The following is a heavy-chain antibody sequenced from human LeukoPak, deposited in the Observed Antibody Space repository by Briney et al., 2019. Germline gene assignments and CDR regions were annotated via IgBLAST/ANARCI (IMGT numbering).Heavy chain of an antibody. J-gene: IGHJ4*02. CDR3: AIAVAGAPPFDY. CDR2: INPNSGGT. D-gene: IGHD6-19*01. CDR1: GYTFTSYD. V-gene: IGHV1-2*02. Sequence: ASVKVSCKASGYTFTSYDINWVRQATGQGLEWMGWINPNSGGTNYAQKFQGRVTMTRDTSISTAYMELSRLRSDDTAVYYCAIAVAGAPPFDYWGQGTLVTVSS.